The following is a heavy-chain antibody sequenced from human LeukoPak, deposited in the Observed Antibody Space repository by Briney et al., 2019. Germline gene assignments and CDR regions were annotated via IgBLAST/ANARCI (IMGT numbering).Heavy chain of an antibody. Sequence: PGGSLRLSCAASGFTFSSYTMNWVRQAPGKGLEWVSSISPSGHSTWNPDSVKGRFTISRDNAKNSLYLQMNSLRAEDTAIYYCGRDFVGESGAGGPWGQGTLITVSS. V-gene: IGHV3-21*01. CDR2: ISPSGHST. D-gene: IGHD3-10*01. CDR3: GRDFVGESGAGGP. J-gene: IGHJ5*02. CDR1: GFTFSSYT.